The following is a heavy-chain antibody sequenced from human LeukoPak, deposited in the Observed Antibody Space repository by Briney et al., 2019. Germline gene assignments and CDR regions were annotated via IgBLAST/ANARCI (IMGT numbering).Heavy chain of an antibody. CDR1: GGSISSYY. J-gene: IGHJ4*02. Sequence: PSETLSLTCTVSGGSISSYYWSWIRQPPGKGLEWIGYIYYSGSTNYNPSLKSRVTISVDTSKNQFSLKLSSVTAADTAVYYCARVSSGAPIWWYFDYWGQGTLVTVSS. CDR2: IYYSGST. V-gene: IGHV4-59*01. CDR3: ARVSSGAPIWWYFDY. D-gene: IGHD1-26*01.